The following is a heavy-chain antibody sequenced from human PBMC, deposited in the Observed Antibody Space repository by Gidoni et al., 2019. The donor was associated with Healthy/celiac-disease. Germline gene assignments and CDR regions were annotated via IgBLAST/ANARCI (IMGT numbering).Heavy chain of an antibody. CDR2: IVVGSGNT. Sequence: QMQLVQSGPEVKKPGTSVKVSCKASGFTFTSSAVQWVRQARGQRLEWIGWIVVGSGNTNYAQKFQERVTITRDMSTSTAYMELSSLRSEDTAVYYCAADPGLGVSGYWPLDYWGQGTLVTVSS. D-gene: IGHD3-3*01. J-gene: IGHJ4*02. CDR3: AADPGLGVSGYWPLDY. V-gene: IGHV1-58*01. CDR1: GFTFTSSA.